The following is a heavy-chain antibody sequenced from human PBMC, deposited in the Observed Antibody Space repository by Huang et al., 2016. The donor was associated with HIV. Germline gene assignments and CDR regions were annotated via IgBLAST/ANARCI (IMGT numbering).Heavy chain of an antibody. CDR3: VKERGSSRARSSFDF. CDR2: IRYDGTNA. V-gene: IGHV3-30*02. D-gene: IGHD6-13*01. Sequence: QVRLVESGGGVVQPGASLTLTCSASGFPFSAYGMDWVRQAPGKGLGWVSFIRYDGTNAYLLGSVKGRFTISRDNSNNPLYLRMNSLRPEDTAVYYCVKERGSSRARSSFDFWGQGTSVIVSS. CDR1: GFPFSAYG. J-gene: IGHJ3*01.